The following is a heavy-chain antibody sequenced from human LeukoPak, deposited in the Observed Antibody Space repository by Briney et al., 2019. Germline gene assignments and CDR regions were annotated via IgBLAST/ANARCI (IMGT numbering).Heavy chain of an antibody. J-gene: IGHJ4*02. CDR3: ARDRSISAAGDTY. CDR2: VNRDGSSK. V-gene: IGHV3-74*01. CDR1: GSTFSDYW. Sequence: GGALRLSCAASGSTFSDYWMHWGRHAPGKGLGWVSRVNRDGSSKSYADSVKGRFTISRDNAKNTLSLQMHSLRAEDTAVYYCARDRSISAAGDTYWGQGTLATVSS. D-gene: IGHD6-13*01.